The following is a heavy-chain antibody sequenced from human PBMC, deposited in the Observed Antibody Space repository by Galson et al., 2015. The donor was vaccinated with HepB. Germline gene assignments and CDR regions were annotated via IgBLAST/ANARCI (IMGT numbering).Heavy chain of an antibody. CDR1: GFTFSSYS. CDR3: ARDGGGAARYYYYYGMDV. CDR2: ISSSSSYI. V-gene: IGHV3-21*01. D-gene: IGHD6-6*01. J-gene: IGHJ6*02. Sequence: SLRLSCAASGFTFSSYSMNWVRQAPGKGLEWVSSISSSSSYIYYADSVKGRFTISRDNAKNSLYLQMNSLRAEDTAVYYCARDGGGAARYYYYYGMDVWGQGTTVTVSS.